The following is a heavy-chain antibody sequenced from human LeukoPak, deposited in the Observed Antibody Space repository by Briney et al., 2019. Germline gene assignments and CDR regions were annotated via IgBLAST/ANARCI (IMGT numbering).Heavy chain of an antibody. CDR2: ISSSSSYI. V-gene: IGHV3-21*01. CDR1: GFTFSSYS. Sequence: GWSLRLSCAASGFTFSSYSMNWVRQAPGKGLEWVSSISSSSSYIYYADSVKGRFTISRDNAMNSLYLQMNSLRAEDTAVYYCAREGITGTAYFDYRGQGTLVTVSS. D-gene: IGHD1-20*01. CDR3: AREGITGTAYFDY. J-gene: IGHJ4*02.